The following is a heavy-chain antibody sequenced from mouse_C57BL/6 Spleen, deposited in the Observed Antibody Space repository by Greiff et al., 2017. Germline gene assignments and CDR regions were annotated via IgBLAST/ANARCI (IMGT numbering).Heavy chain of an antibody. CDR3: ARWANYGRGFAY. CDR1: GYAFSSYW. D-gene: IGHD1-1*01. V-gene: IGHV1-80*01. CDR2: IYPGDGDT. Sequence: VKLVESGAELVKPGASVKISCKASGYAFSSYWMNWVKQRPGKGLEWIGQIYPGDGDTNYNGKFKGKATLTAHKSSSTAYMQLSSLTSEDSAVYFCARWANYGRGFAYWGQGTLVTVSA. J-gene: IGHJ3*01.